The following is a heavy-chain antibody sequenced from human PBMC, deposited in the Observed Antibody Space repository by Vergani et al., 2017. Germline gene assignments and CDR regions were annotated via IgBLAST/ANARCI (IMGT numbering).Heavy chain of an antibody. V-gene: IGHV1-18*04. CDR3: ARGALRITIFGVVIRDFDY. D-gene: IGHD3-3*01. J-gene: IGHJ4*02. CDR1: GYTFTGYY. CDR2: ISAYNGNT. Sequence: QVQLVQSGAEVKKPGASVKVSCKASGYTFTGYYMHWVRQAPGQGLEWMGWISAYNGNTNYAQKLQGRVTMTTDTSTSTAYMELRSLRSDDTAVYYCARGALRITIFGVVIRDFDYWGQGTLVTVSS.